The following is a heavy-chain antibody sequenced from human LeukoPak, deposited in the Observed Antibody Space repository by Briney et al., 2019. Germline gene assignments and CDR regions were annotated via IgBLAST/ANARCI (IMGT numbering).Heavy chain of an antibody. D-gene: IGHD3-9*01. Sequence: GSLRLSCAASGFTFSSYALNWVRQAPGKGLEWIGEIDHSGSTNYNPSLKSRVTISIDKSKNQFSLKLSSVTAADTAVYYCARGDVLRNFDWFGSLDPWGQGTLVTVSS. J-gene: IGHJ5*02. CDR2: IDHSGST. V-gene: IGHV4-4*02. CDR3: ARGDVLRNFDWFGSLDP. CDR1: GFTFSSYA.